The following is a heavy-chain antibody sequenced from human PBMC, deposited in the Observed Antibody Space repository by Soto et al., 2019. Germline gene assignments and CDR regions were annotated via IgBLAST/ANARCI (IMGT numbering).Heavy chain of an antibody. CDR3: ARSYYYDSSGYDDAFDI. J-gene: IGHJ3*02. CDR2: ISAYNGNT. CDR1: GYTFTSYG. V-gene: IGHV1-18*01. D-gene: IGHD3-22*01. Sequence: QVQLVQSGAEVKKPGASVKVSCKASGYTFTSYGISWVRQAPGQGLEWMGWISAYNGNTNYAQKVQGRVTMTTDTSXSXXYMELRSMRSDDTAVYYCARSYYYDSSGYDDAFDIWGQGTMVTVSS.